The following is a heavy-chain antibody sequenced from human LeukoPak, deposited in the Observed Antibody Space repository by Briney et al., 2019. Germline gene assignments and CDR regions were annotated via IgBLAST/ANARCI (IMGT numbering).Heavy chain of an antibody. D-gene: IGHD4-11*01. Sequence: ASVKVSCKASGYTFTTYGISWVRQAPGQGLEWMGWISPYNGNTNYAQKLQGRVTMTTDTSTSTAYMELRSLRSDDTAVYYCALAGGYSNPMYNWFDPWGQGTLVTVSS. V-gene: IGHV1-18*01. CDR3: ALAGGYSNPMYNWFDP. CDR2: ISPYNGNT. CDR1: GYTFTTYG. J-gene: IGHJ5*02.